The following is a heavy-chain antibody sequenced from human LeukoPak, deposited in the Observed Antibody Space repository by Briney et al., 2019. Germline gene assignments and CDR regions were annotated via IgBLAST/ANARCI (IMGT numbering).Heavy chain of an antibody. CDR2: IYGDGST. D-gene: IGHD4-11*01. V-gene: IGHV3-66*01. J-gene: IGHJ3*02. CDR1: AFTVSTNY. Sequence: PGGSLRLSCVASAFTVSTNYMIWVRQATGKGREWVSLIYGDGSTYYADSVKGRGTISRDNSKNTVFLQMNSLRAEDTALYYCARINYRAFSIWGQGTMVTVSS. CDR3: ARINYRAFSI.